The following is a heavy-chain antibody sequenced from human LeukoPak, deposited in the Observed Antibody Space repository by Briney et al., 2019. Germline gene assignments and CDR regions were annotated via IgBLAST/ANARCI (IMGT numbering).Heavy chain of an antibody. V-gene: IGHV3-7*05. CDR2: IKGDGGDK. Sequence: QPGGSLRLSCVTPGLTFSKSWMTWVRQAPGKGLQWVAHIKGDGGDKYYVDSVKGRFTISRDNGKTSVYLEMNSLRAEDTAVYYCATWSSGWQFDYWGQGTPISVSS. CDR3: ATWSSGWQFDY. J-gene: IGHJ4*02. CDR1: GLTFSKSW. D-gene: IGHD6-19*01.